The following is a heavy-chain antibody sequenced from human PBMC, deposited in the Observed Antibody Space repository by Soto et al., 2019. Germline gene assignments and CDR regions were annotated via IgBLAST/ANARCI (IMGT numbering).Heavy chain of an antibody. CDR2: IYYSGST. D-gene: IGHD5-12*01. V-gene: IGHV4-39*01. CDR1: GGSISSSSYY. CDR3: ARGLGGYDSWYYYMDV. Sequence: SETLSLTCTVSGGSISSSSYYWGWIRQPPGKGLEWIGSIYYSGSTYYNPSLKSRVTISVDTSKNQFSLKLSSVTAADTAVYYCARGLGGYDSWYYYMDVWGKGTTVTVSS. J-gene: IGHJ6*03.